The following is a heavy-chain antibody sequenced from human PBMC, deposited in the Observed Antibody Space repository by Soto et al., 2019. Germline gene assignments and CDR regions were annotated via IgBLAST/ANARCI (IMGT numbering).Heavy chain of an antibody. CDR2: IIPIFGTT. Sequence: QVQLVQSGAEVKKPGSSVKVSCKASGGTFSTYAITWVRQAPGQGLEWLGGIIPIFGTTDYARKFQGRVTITAAESTSTVFIELSSLTSEDTAVHYCARGVGVYYFDYWGQGTLVTVSS. D-gene: IGHD1-26*01. CDR1: GGTFSTYA. CDR3: ARGVGVYYFDY. V-gene: IGHV1-69*01. J-gene: IGHJ4*02.